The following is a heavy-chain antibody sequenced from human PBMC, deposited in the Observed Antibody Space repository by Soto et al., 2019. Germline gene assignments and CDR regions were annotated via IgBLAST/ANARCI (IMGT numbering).Heavy chain of an antibody. D-gene: IGHD2-21*01. J-gene: IGHJ4*02. V-gene: IGHV2-5*02. CDR3: ARMIEGAFFDH. CDR2: VYWDDDK. Sequence: SGPTLVNPTQTLTLTCTFSGVSLSTSGMGVGWIRQPPGKALEWLALVYWDDDKRYSPSLKSRLTITKDTSKNQVVLTMIYMDPVDTATYYCARMIEGAFFDHWGQGTLVTVSS. CDR1: GVSLSTSGMG.